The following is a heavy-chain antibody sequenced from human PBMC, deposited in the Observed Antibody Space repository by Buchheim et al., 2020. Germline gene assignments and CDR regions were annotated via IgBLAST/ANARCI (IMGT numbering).Heavy chain of an antibody. J-gene: IGHJ4*02. D-gene: IGHD6-13*01. V-gene: IGHV3-21*01. Sequence: EVQLVESGGSLVKPGGSLRLSCAASGFTFSSYNMNWVRQAPGKGLEWVSAITSSSRYIYYADSVKGRFTISRDNAKNSLYLQMNSLRAEDTAVYYCARGFISAVGSFDYWGQGTL. CDR1: GFTFSSYN. CDR2: ITSSSRYI. CDR3: ARGFISAVGSFDY.